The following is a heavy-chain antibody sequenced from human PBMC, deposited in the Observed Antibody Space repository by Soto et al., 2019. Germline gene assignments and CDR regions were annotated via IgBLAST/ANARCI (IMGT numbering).Heavy chain of an antibody. V-gene: IGHV4-34*01. Sequence: QVQLQQWGAGLLKPSETLSLTCAVYGGSFSGYYWSWIRQPPGKGLEWIGEINHSGSTNYNPSLKSRVTISVDTSKNQFSLKLSSVTAADTAVYYCARAAVAGIRYFDYWGQGTLVTVSS. CDR1: GGSFSGYY. CDR3: ARAAVAGIRYFDY. CDR2: INHSGST. D-gene: IGHD6-19*01. J-gene: IGHJ4*02.